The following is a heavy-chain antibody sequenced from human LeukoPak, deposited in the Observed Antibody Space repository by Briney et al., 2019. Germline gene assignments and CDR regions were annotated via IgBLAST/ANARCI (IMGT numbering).Heavy chain of an antibody. CDR3: ARARDYYGSGTYYAAYYFDY. J-gene: IGHJ4*02. V-gene: IGHV3-48*04. D-gene: IGHD3-10*01. CDR1: GFTFSSYS. Sequence: GGSLRLSCAASGFTFSSYSMNWVRQAPGKGLEWVSYISSSSSTIYYADSVKGRFTISRDNAKNSLYLQMNSLRAEDTAVYYCARARDYYGSGTYYAAYYFDYWGQGTLVTVSS. CDR2: ISSSSSTI.